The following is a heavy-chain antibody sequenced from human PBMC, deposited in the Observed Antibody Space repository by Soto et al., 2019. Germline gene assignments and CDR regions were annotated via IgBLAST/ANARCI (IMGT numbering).Heavy chain of an antibody. J-gene: IGHJ5*01. CDR2: ISANNDNT. CDR1: GYTFTSYT. V-gene: IGHV1-18*01. CDR3: VSCVPGLDS. Sequence: QVQLVQSGAEVKKPGASVKVSCKASGYTFTSYTVSWVRQAPGQGLEWIGWISANNDNTDFAQKSQGRVALPTARSTSTVYMDLRSLQPDDTAVYYCVSCVPGLDSGGQGTLVTVSS.